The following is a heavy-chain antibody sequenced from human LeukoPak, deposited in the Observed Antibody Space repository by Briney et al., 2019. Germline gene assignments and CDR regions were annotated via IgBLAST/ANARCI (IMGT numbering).Heavy chain of an antibody. Sequence: ASVKVSCKASGYTFTRYYMHWVRQAPGQGLEWMGIIDPSGGSTSYAQKLQGRVTMTRDTSTSTVYMDLSSLRSEDTAVYYCARDKSGTTQGDSDYWGQGTLVTVSS. J-gene: IGHJ4*02. CDR2: IDPSGGST. V-gene: IGHV1-46*01. D-gene: IGHD1-1*01. CDR1: GYTFTRYY. CDR3: ARDKSGTTQGDSDY.